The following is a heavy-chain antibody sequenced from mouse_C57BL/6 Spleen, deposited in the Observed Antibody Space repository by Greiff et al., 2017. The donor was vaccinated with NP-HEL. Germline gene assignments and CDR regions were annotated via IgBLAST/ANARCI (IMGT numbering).Heavy chain of an antibody. D-gene: IGHD1-1*01. CDR1: GFNIKDYY. CDR2: IDPEDGET. CDR3: ATGITTVVVFDY. Sequence: DVQLQESGAELVKPGASVKLSCTASGFNIKDYYMHWVKQRTEQGLEWIGRIDPEDGETNYAPQFQGKATITADTSSNTAYLQLSSLKSEDTAVYYCATGITTVVVFDYWGQGTTLTVSS. V-gene: IGHV14-2*01. J-gene: IGHJ2*01.